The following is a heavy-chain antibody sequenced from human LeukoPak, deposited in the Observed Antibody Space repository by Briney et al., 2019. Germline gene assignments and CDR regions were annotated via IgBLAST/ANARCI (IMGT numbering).Heavy chain of an antibody. Sequence: SVKVSCKASGGTFSSYAISWVRQAPGQGLEWMGRIIPIFGTADYAQKFQGRVTITTDESASTAHMELSSLRSEDTAVYYCAREESYQLPSCYYYYYMDVWGKGTTVTVSS. V-gene: IGHV1-69*05. CDR1: GGTFSSYA. CDR2: IIPIFGTA. CDR3: AREESYQLPSCYYYYYMDV. J-gene: IGHJ6*03. D-gene: IGHD2-2*01.